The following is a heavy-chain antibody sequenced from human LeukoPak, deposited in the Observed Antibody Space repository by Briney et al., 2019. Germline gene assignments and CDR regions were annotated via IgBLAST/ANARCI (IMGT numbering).Heavy chain of an antibody. J-gene: IGHJ4*02. CDR3: ARSGRGLRYFDWLLPFDY. CDR2: ISSSSSYI. V-gene: IGHV3-21*01. Sequence: GGSLRLSCAASGFTFSSYSMNWVRQAPGKGLEWVSSISSSSSYIYYADSVKGRFTISRDNAKNSLYLQMNSLRAEDTAVYYCARSGRGLRYFDWLLPFDYWGQGTLVTVSS. D-gene: IGHD3-9*01. CDR1: GFTFSSYS.